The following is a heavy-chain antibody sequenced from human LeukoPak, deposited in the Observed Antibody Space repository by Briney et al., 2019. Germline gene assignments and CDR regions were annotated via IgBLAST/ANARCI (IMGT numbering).Heavy chain of an antibody. J-gene: IGHJ4*02. CDR3: ARERGSSWTFDY. Sequence: GGSLRLSCAASGFTFSSYGMHWVRQAPGKGLERVAVIWYDGSNKYYADSVKGRFTISRDNSKNTLYLQMNSLRAEDTAVYYCARERGSSWTFDYWGQGTLVTVSS. D-gene: IGHD6-13*01. CDR2: IWYDGSNK. V-gene: IGHV3-33*01. CDR1: GFTFSSYG.